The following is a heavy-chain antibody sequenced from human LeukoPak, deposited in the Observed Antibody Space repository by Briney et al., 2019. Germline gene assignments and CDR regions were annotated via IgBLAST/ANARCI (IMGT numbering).Heavy chain of an antibody. J-gene: IGHJ5*02. Sequence: SETLSLTCTVSGCSISSYYWSWIRQPPGKGLEWIGYIYYSGSTNYNPSLKSRVTISVDTSKNQFSLKLSSVTAADTAVYYCAREGGYYYGSGSYYNRHYGRWFDPWGQGTLVTVSS. CDR3: AREGGYYYGSGSYYNRHYGRWFDP. V-gene: IGHV4-59*01. CDR2: IYYSGST. CDR1: GCSISSYY. D-gene: IGHD3-10*01.